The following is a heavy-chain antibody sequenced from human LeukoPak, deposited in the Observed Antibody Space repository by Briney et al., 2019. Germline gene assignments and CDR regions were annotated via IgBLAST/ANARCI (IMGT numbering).Heavy chain of an antibody. V-gene: IGHV4-39*01. CDR1: GGSISSSSHY. CDR2: FYYSGRN. D-gene: IGHD1-26*01. CDR3: ARQEKWELPAWFDP. J-gene: IGHJ5*02. Sequence: PSETLSLTCIVSGGSISSSSHYWGWIRQPPGKGLEWIGSFYYSGRNNYNPSLKSRVTISVDTSKNQFSLKLSPVTAADTAVYYCARQEKWELPAWFDPWGQGTLVTVSS.